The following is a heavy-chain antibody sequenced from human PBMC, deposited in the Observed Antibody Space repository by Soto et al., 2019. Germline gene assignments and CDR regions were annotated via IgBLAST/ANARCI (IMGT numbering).Heavy chain of an antibody. V-gene: IGHV4-39*01. Sequence: QLQLQESGPGLVKPSETLSLTCTVSGGSISSDIYYWGWIRQPPGKGLEWIGTIYYSGNTYYNPSLRNRVPSFHDTSTNHFSRRLTSGTAADPAVYYCAKHTDFGSGSSWLGSDNMDTDAFDIWGQGTMVTVS. CDR1: GGSISSDIYY. CDR3: AKHTDFGSGSSWLGSDNMDTDAFDI. D-gene: IGHD3-10*01. CDR2: IYYSGNT. J-gene: IGHJ3*02.